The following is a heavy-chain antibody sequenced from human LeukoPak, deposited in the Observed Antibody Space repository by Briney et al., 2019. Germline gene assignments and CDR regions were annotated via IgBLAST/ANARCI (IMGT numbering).Heavy chain of an antibody. J-gene: IGHJ4*02. V-gene: IGHV4-4*07. CDR1: GGSISSYY. CDR3: ARSIAVANFFDY. Sequence: SETLSLTCTVSGGSISSYYWSWIRQPAGKGLEWIGRIYTSGSTNYNPSLKSRVTMSVDRSKNQFSLKLSSVTAADTAVYYCARSIAVANFFDYWGQGTLVTVSS. CDR2: IYTSGST. D-gene: IGHD6-19*01.